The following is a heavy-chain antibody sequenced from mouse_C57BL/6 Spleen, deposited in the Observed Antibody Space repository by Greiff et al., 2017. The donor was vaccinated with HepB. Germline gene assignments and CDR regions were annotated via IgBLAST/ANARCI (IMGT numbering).Heavy chain of an antibody. V-gene: IGHV5-9-1*02. CDR3: TRDTPYYGSSLGYFDY. Sequence: EVQRVESGEGLVKPGGSLKLSCAASGFTFSSYAMSWVRQTPEKRLEWVAYISSGGDYIYYADTVKGRFTISRDNARNTLYLQMSSLKSEDTAMYYCTRDTPYYGSSLGYFDYWGQGTTLTVSS. J-gene: IGHJ2*01. CDR1: GFTFSSYA. CDR2: ISSGGDYI. D-gene: IGHD1-1*01.